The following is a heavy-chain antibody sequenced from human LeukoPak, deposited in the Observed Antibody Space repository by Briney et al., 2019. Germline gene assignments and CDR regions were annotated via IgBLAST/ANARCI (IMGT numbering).Heavy chain of an antibody. J-gene: IGHJ4*02. Sequence: ASVKVSCKASGYTFTSYGISWVRQAPGQGLEWMGWISAYNGNTNYAQKLQGRVTMTTDTSTSTAYMELRSLRSDDTAVYYCAREQGYCSSTTCYPLDYWGQGTLVTVSS. CDR1: GYTFTSYG. CDR3: AREQGYCSSTTCYPLDY. D-gene: IGHD2-2*01. CDR2: ISAYNGNT. V-gene: IGHV1-18*01.